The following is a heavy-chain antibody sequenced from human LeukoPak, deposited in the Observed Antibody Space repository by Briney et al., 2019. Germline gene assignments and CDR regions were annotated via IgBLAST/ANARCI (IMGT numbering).Heavy chain of an antibody. CDR3: ARAPYDILTRIDY. V-gene: IGHV3-48*04. J-gene: IGHJ4*02. Sequence: GGSLRLSCAASGFTFSSYSMNWVRQAPGKGLEWVSYISSSSSTIYYADSVKGRFTISRDNAKNSLYLQMNSLRAEDTAVYYCARAPYDILTRIDYWGQGTLVTVSS. CDR2: ISSSSSTI. CDR1: GFTFSSYS. D-gene: IGHD3-9*01.